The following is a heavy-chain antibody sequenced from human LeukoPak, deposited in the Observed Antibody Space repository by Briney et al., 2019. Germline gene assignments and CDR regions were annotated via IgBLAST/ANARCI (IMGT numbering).Heavy chain of an antibody. CDR1: GFTFSSYA. J-gene: IGHJ1*01. CDR2: ITNGGGTT. Sequence: GGSLRLSCAASGFTFSSYAMSWVRQAPGKGLEWVSAITNGGGTTYYADSVKGRFTISRDNSKNTLYLQMISLRAEDTAVYYCAKYFASGSYYKLPHWGQGTLVTVSS. V-gene: IGHV3-23*01. D-gene: IGHD3-10*01. CDR3: AKYFASGSYYKLPH.